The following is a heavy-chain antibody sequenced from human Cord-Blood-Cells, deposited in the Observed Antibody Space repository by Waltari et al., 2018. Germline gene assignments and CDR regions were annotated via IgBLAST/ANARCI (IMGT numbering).Heavy chain of an antibody. CDR2: IKSKTDGGTT. Sequence: EVQLVESGGGLVKPGGSLRLSCAASGFTFSNAWMSWFRQAPGKGLEWVGRIKSKTDGGTTDYAAPVKGRFTISRDDSKNTLYLQMNSLKTEDTAVYYCTTTRYSGSYYYWGQGTLVTVSS. V-gene: IGHV3-15*01. CDR1: GFTFSNAW. CDR3: TTTRYSGSYYY. J-gene: IGHJ4*02. D-gene: IGHD1-26*01.